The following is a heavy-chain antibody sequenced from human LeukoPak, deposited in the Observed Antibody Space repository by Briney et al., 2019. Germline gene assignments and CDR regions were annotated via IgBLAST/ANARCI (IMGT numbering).Heavy chain of an antibody. CDR2: IYYSGST. D-gene: IGHD5-18*01. V-gene: IGHV4-59*08. CDR1: GGSISSYY. J-gene: IGHJ4*02. CDR3: ARRGGYSYDPFDY. Sequence: PSETLSLTCTVSGGSISSYYLSWIRQPPGKGLEWIGYIYYSGSTNYNPSLKSRVTISVDTSKNQFSLKLSSVTAADTAVYYCARRGGYSYDPFDYWGQGTPVTVSS.